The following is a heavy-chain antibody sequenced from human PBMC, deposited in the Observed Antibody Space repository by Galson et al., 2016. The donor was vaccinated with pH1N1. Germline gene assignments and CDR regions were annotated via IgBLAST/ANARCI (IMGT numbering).Heavy chain of an antibody. CDR2: INQDGSEK. CDR3: AKVTFGERCL. Sequence: SLRLSCAGSGFTFSSYWITWVRQAPGKGLEWVANINQDGSEKYYVASVTGRFTISRDNAKNSVYLRMNRLRVEDTALYFCAKVTFGERCLWGQGTLVTV. CDR1: GFTFSSYW. V-gene: IGHV3-7*01. J-gene: IGHJ4*02. D-gene: IGHD3-16*01.